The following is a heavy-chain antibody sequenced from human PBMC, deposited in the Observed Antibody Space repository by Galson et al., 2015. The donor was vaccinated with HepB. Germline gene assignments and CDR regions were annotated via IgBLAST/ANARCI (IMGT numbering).Heavy chain of an antibody. J-gene: IGHJ1*01. CDR1: GFTFSNYA. CDR3: ATGPVVVPAAMRGEYFQH. CDR2: ISSNGGST. V-gene: IGHV3-64*01. D-gene: IGHD2-2*01. Sequence: SLRLSCAASGFTFSNYAMHWVRQAPGKGLEYVSAISSNGGSTYYANSVKGRFTISRDNSKNTLYLQMGSLRAEDMAVYYCATGPVVVPAAMRGEYFQHWGQGTLVTVSS.